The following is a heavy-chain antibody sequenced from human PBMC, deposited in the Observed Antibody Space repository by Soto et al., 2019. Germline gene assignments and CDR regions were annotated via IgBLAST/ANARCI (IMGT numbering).Heavy chain of an antibody. D-gene: IGHD3-22*01. V-gene: IGHV5-51*01. Sequence: GESLKISCKGSGYSFTSYWIGWVRQMPGKGLEWMGIIYPGDSDTRYSPSFQGQVTISADKSISTAYLQWSSLKASDTAMYYCARSLLDYYDSSGYITGWFDPWGQGTLVTVSS. CDR1: GYSFTSYW. J-gene: IGHJ5*02. CDR2: IYPGDSDT. CDR3: ARSLLDYYDSSGYITGWFDP.